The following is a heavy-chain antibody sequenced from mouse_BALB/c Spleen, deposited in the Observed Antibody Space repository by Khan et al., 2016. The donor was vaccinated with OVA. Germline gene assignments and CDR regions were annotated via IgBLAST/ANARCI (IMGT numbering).Heavy chain of an antibody. V-gene: IGHV1-4*01. CDR1: GYTFTSYT. Sequence: QVQLKQSGAELARPGASLKMSCKASGYTFTSYTIHWIKLGPGQVLECIGYINPSNGYTNYNQKFKDKATLTADKSSTTAYMQLSSLTSDDSAVYNCVRDGAYHRNDGWFAYWGQGTLVTVSA. D-gene: IGHD2-14*01. J-gene: IGHJ3*01. CDR2: INPSNGYT. CDR3: VRDGAYHRNDGWFAY.